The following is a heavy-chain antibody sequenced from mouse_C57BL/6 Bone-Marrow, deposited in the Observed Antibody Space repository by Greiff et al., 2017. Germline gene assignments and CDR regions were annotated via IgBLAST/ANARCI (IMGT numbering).Heavy chain of an antibody. V-gene: IGHV1-26*01. CDR2: INPNNGGT. CDR1: GYTFTDYY. Sequence: VQLQQSGPELVKPGASVKISCKASGYTFTDYYMNWVKQSHGKSLEWIGDINPNNGGTSYNQKFKGKATLTVDKSSSTAYMELRSLTSEDSAVYYCARANWDAMDYWGQGTAGTVSS. D-gene: IGHD4-1*01. J-gene: IGHJ4*01. CDR3: ARANWDAMDY.